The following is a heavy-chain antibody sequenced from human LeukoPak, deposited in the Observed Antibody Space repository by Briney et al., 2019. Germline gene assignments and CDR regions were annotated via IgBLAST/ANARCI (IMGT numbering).Heavy chain of an antibody. J-gene: IGHJ6*02. D-gene: IGHD3-10*01. CDR1: GFMFSAYG. Sequence: GGSLRLSCAASGFMFSAYGMHWVRQAPGKGLEWLAVTSYDGGNTYYAASVKGRFTISRDNSNNTLDLQMNSLRAEDTAVYYCAKDSSSGSSYYFHGMDVWGQGTTVIVSS. CDR2: TSYDGGNT. V-gene: IGHV3-30*18. CDR3: AKDSSSGSSYYFHGMDV.